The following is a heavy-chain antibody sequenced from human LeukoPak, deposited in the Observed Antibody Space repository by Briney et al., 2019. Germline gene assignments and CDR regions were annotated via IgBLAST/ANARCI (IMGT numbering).Heavy chain of an antibody. V-gene: IGHV4-4*07. CDR3: ARAHLGFDP. CDR1: GASISISSYY. J-gene: IGHJ5*02. CDR2: IHTSGST. D-gene: IGHD3-16*01. Sequence: SETLSLTCSVSGASISISSYYWNWMRQPAGEGLEWIGRIHTSGSTNYNPSLKSRVTMSIDTSKNQFSLELTSVTAADTAVYYCARAHLGFDPWGQGALVTVSS.